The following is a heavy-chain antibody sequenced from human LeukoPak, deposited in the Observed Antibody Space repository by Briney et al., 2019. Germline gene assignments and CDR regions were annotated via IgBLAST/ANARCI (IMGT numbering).Heavy chain of an antibody. V-gene: IGHV3-49*04. J-gene: IGHJ3*02. CDR3: TRVPGGSYYRLDI. Sequence: GGSLRLSCTASGFTFGDFALSWVRQAPGKGLEWVGFIRSKAYGGTTEYAASVKGRFTISRDDSKSIASLQMSSLKTEDTAVYYCTRVPGGSYYRLDIWGQGTMVTVSS. CDR1: GFTFGDFA. D-gene: IGHD1-26*01. CDR2: IRSKAYGGTT.